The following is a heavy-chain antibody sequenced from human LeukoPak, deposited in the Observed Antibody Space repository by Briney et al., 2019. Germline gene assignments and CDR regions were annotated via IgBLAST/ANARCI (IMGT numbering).Heavy chain of an antibody. CDR3: ASSTEVEMATIGNYYYYMDV. CDR1: GGSISSTSCY. D-gene: IGHD5-24*01. Sequence: PSETLSLTCSVSGGSISSTSCYWGWIRQPPGKGLEWIGGIYYSGSTYYNPSLKSRVTISVDTSKNQFSLKLSSVTAADTAVYYCASSTEVEMATIGNYYYYMDVWGKGTTVTVSS. J-gene: IGHJ6*03. V-gene: IGHV4-39*07. CDR2: IYYSGST.